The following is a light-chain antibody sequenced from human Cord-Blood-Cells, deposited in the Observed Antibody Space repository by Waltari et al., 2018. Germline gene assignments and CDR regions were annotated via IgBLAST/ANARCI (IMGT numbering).Light chain of an antibody. Sequence: IVLTQSPGTLSLSPGERATLSCRASQSVSSSYLAWYQQKPGQAPRLLIYGASSRATGIPDRFSGSGSGTDFTLTISRLEPEYFAVYYCQQYGSSPFTFGPGTKVDIK. CDR3: QQYGSSPFT. V-gene: IGKV3-20*01. CDR1: QSVSSSY. CDR2: GAS. J-gene: IGKJ3*01.